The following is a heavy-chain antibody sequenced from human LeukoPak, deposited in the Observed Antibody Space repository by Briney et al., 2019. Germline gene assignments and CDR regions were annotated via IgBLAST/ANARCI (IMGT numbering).Heavy chain of an antibody. CDR2: INPNSGGT. Sequence: GASVKVFCKASGYTFTGYYMHWVRQAPGQGLEWMGWINPNSGGTNYAQKFQGWVTMTRDTSISTAYMELSRLRSDDTAVYYCARDGFDYYDSSGSYYYYGMDVWGQGTTVTVSS. CDR3: ARDGFDYYDSSGSYYYYGMDV. V-gene: IGHV1-2*04. CDR1: GYTFTGYY. D-gene: IGHD3-22*01. J-gene: IGHJ6*02.